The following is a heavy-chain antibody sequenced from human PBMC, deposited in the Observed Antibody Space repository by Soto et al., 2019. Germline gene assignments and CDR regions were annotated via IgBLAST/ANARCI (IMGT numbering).Heavy chain of an antibody. J-gene: IGHJ4*02. CDR2: ISSSSSFI. Sequence: GGSLRLSCTASGFTFSSYSMNWVRRAPGKGLEWVSSISSSSSFIYSAGSVKGRFTISRDNAKNTLYLQINSLKAEDTAVYYCAVGEETGTPYFGNWGQGTLVTVSS. CDR3: AVGEETGTPYFGN. V-gene: IGHV3-21*01. D-gene: IGHD1-7*01. CDR1: GFTFSSYS.